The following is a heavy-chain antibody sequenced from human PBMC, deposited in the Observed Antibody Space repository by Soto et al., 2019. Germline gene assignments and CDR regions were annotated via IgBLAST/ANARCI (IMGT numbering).Heavy chain of an antibody. D-gene: IGHD3-10*01. CDR1: GGTFSSYT. Sequence: SVKVACKASGGTFSSYTISWVRQAPGQGLEWMGRIIPILGIANYAQKFQGRVTITADKSTSTAYMELSSLRSEDTAVYYCASGLTDFYGSGSPQTYWGQGTLVTAPQ. J-gene: IGHJ4*02. CDR3: ASGLTDFYGSGSPQTY. V-gene: IGHV1-69*02. CDR2: IIPILGIA.